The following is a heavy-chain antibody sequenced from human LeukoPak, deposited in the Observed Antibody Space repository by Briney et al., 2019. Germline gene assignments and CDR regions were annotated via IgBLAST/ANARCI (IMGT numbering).Heavy chain of an antibody. J-gene: IGHJ4*02. CDR2: INPNSGGT. CDR1: GYTFTGYY. Sequence: ASVKVSCKASGYTFTGYYMHWVRQAPGQGLEWMGWINPNSGGTNYAQKFQGRVTMTRDTSISTAYMELSRLRSDDTAVYYCARGRSRGYSGYERYYFDYWGQGTLVTVSS. V-gene: IGHV1-2*02. D-gene: IGHD5-12*01. CDR3: ARGRSRGYSGYERYYFDY.